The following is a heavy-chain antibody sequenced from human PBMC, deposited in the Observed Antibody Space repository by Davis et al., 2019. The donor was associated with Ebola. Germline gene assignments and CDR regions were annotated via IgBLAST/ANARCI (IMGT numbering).Heavy chain of an antibody. J-gene: IGHJ5*02. CDR1: GFTFNTFW. CDR3: VRPGDYGAYAWFDP. Sequence: LKISCAASGFTFNTFWTHWVRHAPGKGLEWVSRINGDGSSTTYAESVRGRLTIPRDNANNMMYLQMNSLRVEDTAVYYCVRPGDYGAYAWFDPWGQGTLVTVSS. D-gene: IGHD4-17*01. V-gene: IGHV3-74*03. CDR2: INGDGSST.